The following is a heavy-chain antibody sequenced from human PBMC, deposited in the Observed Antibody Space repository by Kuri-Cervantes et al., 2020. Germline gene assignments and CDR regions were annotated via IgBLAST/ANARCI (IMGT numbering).Heavy chain of an antibody. CDR1: GFTFRSYA. V-gene: IGHV3-30*07. J-gene: IGHJ6*03. CDR2: ISSDGSNK. Sequence: GGSLRLSCAASGFTFRSYAIHWVRQAPGKGLEWVAVISSDGSNKYHADSVKGRFTISRNNSQNTLYLQMNSLRAEDTAVYYCAKADYYSSYYMHVWGKGTTVTVSS. CDR3: AKADYYSSYYMHV.